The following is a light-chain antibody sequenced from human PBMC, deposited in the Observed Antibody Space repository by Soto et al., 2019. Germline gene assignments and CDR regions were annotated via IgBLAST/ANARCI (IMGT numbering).Light chain of an antibody. CDR2: DVS. CDR1: SSDVAIYNY. Sequence: QSVLTQPRSVSGSPGQSVTISCTGTSSDVAIYNYISWYQQHPGEAPKLMIHDVSXRPXGVPDRFSGSKSGNTASLTISGLQAEDEADDHCGSYAGSYTFASHVCGTGTKVTVL. CDR3: GSYAGSYTFASHV. V-gene: IGLV2-11*01. J-gene: IGLJ1*01.